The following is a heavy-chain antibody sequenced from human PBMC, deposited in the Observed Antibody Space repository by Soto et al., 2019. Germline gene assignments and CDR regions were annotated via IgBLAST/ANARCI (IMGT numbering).Heavy chain of an antibody. J-gene: IGHJ6*02. V-gene: IGHV3-9*01. D-gene: IGHD6-13*01. CDR2: ISRNGGSI. Sequence: EVQLVESGGGLVQPGRSLRLSCAASGFTFDDYAMHWVRQAPGKGLEWVSGISRNGGSIGYADSVKGRFTISRDNAKNSLYLQMNSLRAEDTALYYCAKALSGPSSAADVWGQGTTVTVSS. CDR1: GFTFDDYA. CDR3: AKALSGPSSAADV.